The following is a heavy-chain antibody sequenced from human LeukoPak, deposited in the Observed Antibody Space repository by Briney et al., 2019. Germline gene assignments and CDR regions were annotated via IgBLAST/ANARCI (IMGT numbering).Heavy chain of an antibody. Sequence: SVKVSCKASGGTFSSYAISWVRQAPGQGLEWMGRLIPIFGIANYAQKFQGRVTITADKSTSTAYMELSSLRSEDTAVYYCAREGVPEYYFDYWGQGTLVTVSS. CDR1: GGTFSSYA. J-gene: IGHJ4*02. CDR2: LIPIFGIA. V-gene: IGHV1-69*04. CDR3: AREGVPEYYFDY. D-gene: IGHD1-14*01.